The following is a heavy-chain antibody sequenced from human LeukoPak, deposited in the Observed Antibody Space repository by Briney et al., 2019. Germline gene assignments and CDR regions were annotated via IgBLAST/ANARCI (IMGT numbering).Heavy chain of an antibody. CDR3: ARDPSRGYTYGYGDY. Sequence: GGSLRLSCAASGFTFSGYSMTWVRQPPGKGLERVAIIEGDGSEEYYVDSVKGRFTISRDNAKNSLYLQMNSLRAEDTAVYYCARDPSRGYTYGYGDYWGQGSLVTVS. J-gene: IGHJ4*02. CDR1: GFTFSGYS. V-gene: IGHV3-7*01. CDR2: IEGDGSEE. D-gene: IGHD5-18*01.